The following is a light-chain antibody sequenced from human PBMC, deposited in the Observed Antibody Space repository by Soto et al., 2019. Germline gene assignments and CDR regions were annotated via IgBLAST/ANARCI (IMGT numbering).Light chain of an antibody. CDR3: QQYGSSPYT. CDR2: GAS. V-gene: IGKV3-20*01. Sequence: EIVLTQSPGTLSLCPGERATLSCRASQSVSSSYLAWYQQKPGQAPRLLIYGASSRATGIPDRFSGGGSGTDFTLTISRLEPEDFAVYYCQQYGSSPYTFGQGSKLEIK. CDR1: QSVSSSY. J-gene: IGKJ2*01.